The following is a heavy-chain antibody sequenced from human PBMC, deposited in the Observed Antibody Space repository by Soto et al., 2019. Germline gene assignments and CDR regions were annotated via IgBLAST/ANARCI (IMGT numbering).Heavy chain of an antibody. CDR1: GGSISSYY. J-gene: IGHJ4*02. CDR2: VYYSGTT. Sequence: QVQLQESGPGLVKPSETLSLTCTVSGGSISSYYWTWIRQPPGKGLEWVGYVYYSGTTYYNPSLQSRVTISVGTSKNQFSLKVKSVTAADTAIYYCARAGSTWPYFFDYWGQGSLVTVSS. D-gene: IGHD6-13*01. CDR3: ARAGSTWPYFFDY. V-gene: IGHV4-59*01.